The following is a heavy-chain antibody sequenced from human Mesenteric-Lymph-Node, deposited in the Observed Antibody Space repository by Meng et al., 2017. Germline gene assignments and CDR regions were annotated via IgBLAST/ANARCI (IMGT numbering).Heavy chain of an antibody. J-gene: IGHJ3*02. CDR1: GYTFTSYG. CDR2: ISGYNGKT. V-gene: IGHV1-18*01. CDR3: ATGYCSGGSCYRGAFDI. D-gene: IGHD2-15*01. Sequence: ASVKVSCKASGYTFTSYGISWVRQAPGQGLEWMGWISGYNGKTNYAQKLQGRVTMTTDTSTSTAYMELRSLRSDDTAVYYCATGYCSGGSCYRGAFDIWGQGTMVTVSS.